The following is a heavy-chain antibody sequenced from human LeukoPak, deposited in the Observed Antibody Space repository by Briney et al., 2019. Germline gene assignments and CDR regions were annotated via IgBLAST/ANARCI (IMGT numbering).Heavy chain of an antibody. D-gene: IGHD2-2*01. CDR1: GGSFSGYY. Sequence: SETLSLTCAVYGGSFSGYYWSWLRQPPGKGLEWIGEINHSGSTNYNPSLKSRVTISVDTSKNQFSLKLSSVTAADTAVYYCARVRRLGYCSSTSCSRGTNWFDPWGQGTLVTVSS. CDR3: ARVRRLGYCSSTSCSRGTNWFDP. J-gene: IGHJ5*02. CDR2: INHSGST. V-gene: IGHV4-34*01.